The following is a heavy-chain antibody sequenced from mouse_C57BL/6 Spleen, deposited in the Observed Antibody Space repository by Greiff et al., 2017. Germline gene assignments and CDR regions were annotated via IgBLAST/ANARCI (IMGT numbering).Heavy chain of an antibody. CDR2: ISSGSSTI. D-gene: IGHD1-1*01. CDR3: ARGDYYGSTYYYAMDY. CDR1: GFTFSDYG. J-gene: IGHJ4*01. V-gene: IGHV5-17*01. Sequence: EVMLVESGGGLVKPGGSLKLSCAASGFTFSDYGMHWVRQAPEKGLEWVAYISSGSSTIYYADTVKGRFTISRDNAKNTLFLQMTSLRSEDTAMYYCARGDYYGSTYYYAMDYWGQGTSVTVSS.